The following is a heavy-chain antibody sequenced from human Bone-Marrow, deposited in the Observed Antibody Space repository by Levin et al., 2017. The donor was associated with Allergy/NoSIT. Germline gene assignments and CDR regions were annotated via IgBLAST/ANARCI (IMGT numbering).Heavy chain of an antibody. CDR2: ISSSGST. CDR3: ARDDYSDFTGWV. Sequence: SQTLSLTCTVSGGSVSSATYYWSWIRQPPGKGLEWIGYISSSGSTSYNPSLMSRVTISVHTSKNQFSLKLTSVTPADTAGYYCARDDYSDFTGWVWGQGSLVTVSS. V-gene: IGHV4-61*01. D-gene: IGHD3-9*01. CDR1: GGSVSSATYY. J-gene: IGHJ4*02.